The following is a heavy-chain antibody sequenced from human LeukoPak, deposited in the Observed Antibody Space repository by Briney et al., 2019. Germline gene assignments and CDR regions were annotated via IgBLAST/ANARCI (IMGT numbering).Heavy chain of an antibody. CDR3: AREGPYYYDSSGYHWSAFDI. Sequence: GASVKVSCKASGYTFTSYYMHWVRQAPGQGLERMGIINPSGGSTSYAQKFQGRVTMTRDTSTSTVYMELSSLRSEDTAVYYCAREGPYYYDSSGYHWSAFDIWGQGTMVTVSS. CDR1: GYTFTSYY. D-gene: IGHD3-22*01. CDR2: INPSGGST. J-gene: IGHJ3*02. V-gene: IGHV1-46*01.